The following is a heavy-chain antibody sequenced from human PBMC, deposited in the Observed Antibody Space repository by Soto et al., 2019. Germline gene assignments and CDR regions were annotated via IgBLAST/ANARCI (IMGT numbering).Heavy chain of an antibody. CDR2: TYSGGST. CDR3: ARKLSGAVQGWAYGMDV. V-gene: IGHV3-53*02. CDR1: GFTVSTYN. J-gene: IGHJ6*02. Sequence: EVHLVESGGGLMQPGGSLRLSCAASGFTVSTYNMIWVRQAPVKGLEWVSVTYSGGSTQYADSVKGRFTVSRDNSKNTLELQMTSLRDEDTAVYYCARKLSGAVQGWAYGMDVWGRGTTVTVSS. D-gene: IGHD1-26*01.